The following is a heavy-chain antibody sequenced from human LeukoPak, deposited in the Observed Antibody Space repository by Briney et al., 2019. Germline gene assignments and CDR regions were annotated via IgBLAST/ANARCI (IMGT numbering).Heavy chain of an antibody. V-gene: IGHV3-73*01. J-gene: IGHJ4*02. D-gene: IGHD6-19*01. Sequence: GGSLRLSCAASGFTFSGSAMHWVRQASGKGLEWVGRIRNKANSYATAYAASVKGRFTISRDDSKSTVYLQMNSLKIEDTAVYYCTGTGWYGFSDSDYWGQGTLVTVSS. CDR2: IRNKANSYAT. CDR1: GFTFSGSA. CDR3: TGTGWYGFSDSDY.